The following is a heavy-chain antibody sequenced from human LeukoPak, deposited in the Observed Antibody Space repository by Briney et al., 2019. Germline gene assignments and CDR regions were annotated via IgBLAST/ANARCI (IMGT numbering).Heavy chain of an antibody. CDR1: GGSFSGYY. Sequence: SETLSLTCAVYGGSFSGYYWSWIRQPPGKGLEWIGEINHSGSTNYNPSLKSRVTISVDTSKNQFSLKLGSVTAADTAVYYCARTFNFPRLAYCSGGSCYDYYYGMDVWGQGTTVTVSS. J-gene: IGHJ6*02. CDR2: INHSGST. CDR3: ARTFNFPRLAYCSGGSCYDYYYGMDV. V-gene: IGHV4-34*01. D-gene: IGHD2-15*01.